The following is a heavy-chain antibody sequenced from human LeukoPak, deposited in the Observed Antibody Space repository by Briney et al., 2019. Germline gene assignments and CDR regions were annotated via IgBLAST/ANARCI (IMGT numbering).Heavy chain of an antibody. J-gene: IGHJ4*02. Sequence: GASVKVSCKASGYTFTGYYMHWARQAPGQGLEWMGWMNPNSGNTGYAQKFQGRVTMTRNTSISTAYMELSSLRSEDTAVYYCARGFEDSSGYYYFDYWAREPWSPSPQ. D-gene: IGHD3-22*01. CDR3: ARGFEDSSGYYYFDY. V-gene: IGHV1-8*02. CDR2: MNPNSGNT. CDR1: GYTFTGYY.